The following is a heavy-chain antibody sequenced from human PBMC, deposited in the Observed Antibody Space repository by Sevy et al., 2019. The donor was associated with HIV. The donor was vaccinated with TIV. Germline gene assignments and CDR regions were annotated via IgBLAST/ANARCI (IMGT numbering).Heavy chain of an antibody. CDR1: GYTFTSYG. CDR2: ISAYNGNT. V-gene: IGHV1-18*01. Sequence: ASVKVSCKASGYTFTSYGISWVRQAPGQGLEWMGWISAYNGNTNYAQKLQGRVTMTTDTSTSTAYMELRSLRSDDTAVYHCARDLHIAVASYHGYWGQGTLVTVSS. CDR3: ARDLHIAVASYHGY. J-gene: IGHJ4*02. D-gene: IGHD6-19*01.